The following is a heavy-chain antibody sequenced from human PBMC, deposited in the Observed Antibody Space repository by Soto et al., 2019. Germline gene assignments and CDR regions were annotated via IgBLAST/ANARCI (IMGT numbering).Heavy chain of an antibody. J-gene: IGHJ6*02. CDR2: ISWNSGSI. CDR3: AKGGGYSYGIYYYGMDV. V-gene: IGHV3-9*01. Sequence: PXGSLRLGFAASGFTFDDYSMHWVRQAPGKGLEWVSGISWNSGSIGYADSVKGRFTISRDNAKNSLYLQMNSLRAEDTALYYCAKGGGYSYGIYYYGMDVWGQGTTVTVSS. D-gene: IGHD5-18*01. CDR1: GFTFDDYS.